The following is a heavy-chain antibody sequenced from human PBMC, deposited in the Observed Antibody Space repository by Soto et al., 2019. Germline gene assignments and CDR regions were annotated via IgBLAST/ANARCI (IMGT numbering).Heavy chain of an antibody. CDR1: GYTFTSYY. D-gene: IGHD6-6*01. Sequence: QVQLVQSGAEVKKPGASVKVSCKASGYTFTSYYMHWVRQAPGQGLEWMGIINPRGGSTSYAQKFQGRVTLTRDTATSTVYMELSSLRSEDTAVYYCARASSSSDFDYWGQGTLVTVSS. J-gene: IGHJ4*02. CDR2: INPRGGST. V-gene: IGHV1-46*01. CDR3: ARASSSSDFDY.